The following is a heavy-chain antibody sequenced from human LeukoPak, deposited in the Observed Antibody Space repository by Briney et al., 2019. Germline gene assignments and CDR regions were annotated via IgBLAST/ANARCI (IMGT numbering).Heavy chain of an antibody. Sequence: ASVKVSCKASGYTFTSYYMHWVRQAPGQGLEWMGIINPSGGSTSYAQKFQGRVTMTRDMSTSTVYMELSSLRSEDTAVYYCARGRFRAVAGTGYYFDYGGQGTLVTVSS. D-gene: IGHD6-19*01. J-gene: IGHJ4*02. CDR3: ARGRFRAVAGTGYYFDY. CDR1: GYTFTSYY. V-gene: IGHV1-46*01. CDR2: INPSGGST.